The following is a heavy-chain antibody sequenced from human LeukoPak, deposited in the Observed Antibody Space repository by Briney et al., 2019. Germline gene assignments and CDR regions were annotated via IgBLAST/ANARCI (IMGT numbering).Heavy chain of an antibody. CDR3: ASSTGYSYGYFDY. CDR2: ISRGGGTI. Sequence: GALRLSCAASGFTFSSYEMNWVRQAPGRGLEWVSYISRGGGTIYYADSVKGRFTLSRDNVQNSLYLQMNSLRAEDTAVYYCASSTGYSYGYFDYWGQGTLVTVSS. D-gene: IGHD5-18*01. CDR1: GFTFSSYE. V-gene: IGHV3-48*03. J-gene: IGHJ4*02.